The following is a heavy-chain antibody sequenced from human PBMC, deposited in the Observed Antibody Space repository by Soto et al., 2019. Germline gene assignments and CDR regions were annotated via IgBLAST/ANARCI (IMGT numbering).Heavy chain of an antibody. CDR2: ITYDGSNQ. J-gene: IGHJ4*02. CDR3: ARAPSESYPEFDY. D-gene: IGHD1-26*01. Sequence: QVQLVESGGGVVQPGRSLRLSCAASGFIFSSYTMHWVRQAPGKGLEWVGVITYDGSNQYYADSVKGRFTISRDNSRNMLFLQMNSLRPDDTAVYYGARAPSESYPEFDYWGQGTLVTVSS. CDR1: GFIFSSYT. V-gene: IGHV3-30-3*01.